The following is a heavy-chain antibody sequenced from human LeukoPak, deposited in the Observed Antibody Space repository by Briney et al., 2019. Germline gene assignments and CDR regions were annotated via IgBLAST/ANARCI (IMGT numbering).Heavy chain of an antibody. CDR1: GFTFSGYW. V-gene: IGHV3-74*01. CDR2: IKSDGSST. J-gene: IGHJ6*04. Sequence: GGSLRLSCAASGFTFSGYWMHWVRQAPGKGLVWVSRIKSDGSSTSYADSVKGRFTISRDNAKNTLYLQMNSLRAEDTAVYYCAELGITMIGGVWGKGTTVTISS. D-gene: IGHD3-10*02. CDR3: AELGITMIGGV.